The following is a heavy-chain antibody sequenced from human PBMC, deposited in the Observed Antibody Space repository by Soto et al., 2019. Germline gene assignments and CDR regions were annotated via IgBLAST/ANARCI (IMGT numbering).Heavy chain of an antibody. CDR3: GRCTSTSCHLGSDY. CDR1: GFTFSSYA. Sequence: VQLLESGGGLVQPGGSLRLSCAASGFTFSSYAMNWVRQAPGKGLEWVALISHDGINKYYADSVRGRFTISRDSSTNTLYLQMYSLRAADTAVYYCGRCTSTSCHLGSDYWGQGTLVTVSS. D-gene: IGHD2-2*01. V-gene: IGHV3-30-3*01. J-gene: IGHJ4*02. CDR2: ISHDGINK.